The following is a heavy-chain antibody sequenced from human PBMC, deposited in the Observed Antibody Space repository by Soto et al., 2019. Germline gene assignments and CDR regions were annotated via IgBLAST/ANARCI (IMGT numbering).Heavy chain of an antibody. V-gene: IGHV1-3*01. CDR3: ARAWTIVAPWMDF. CDR2: INAGNGNT. J-gene: IGHJ4*02. Sequence: ASVKVSCKAAGYTFSSYAMHWVRQAPGQRLEWMGWINAGNGNTKYSQKFQGRVTITRDTSASTAYMELSSLRSEDTAVYYCARAWTIVAPWMDFWGQGTLVTSPQ. CDR1: GYTFSSYA. D-gene: IGHD5-12*01.